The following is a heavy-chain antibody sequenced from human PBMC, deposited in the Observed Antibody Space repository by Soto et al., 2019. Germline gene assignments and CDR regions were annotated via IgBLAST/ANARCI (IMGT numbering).Heavy chain of an antibody. CDR3: ARHVPAAGYYYGMDV. J-gene: IGHJ6*02. CDR2: IIPIFGTA. D-gene: IGHD2-2*01. V-gene: IGHV1-69*13. Sequence: ASVKVSCKASGYTFTSYAMLWVRQAPGQGLEWMGGIIPIFGTANYAQKFQGRVTITADESTSTAYMELSSLRSEDTAVYYCARHVPAAGYYYGMDVWGQGTTVTVSS. CDR1: GYTFTSYA.